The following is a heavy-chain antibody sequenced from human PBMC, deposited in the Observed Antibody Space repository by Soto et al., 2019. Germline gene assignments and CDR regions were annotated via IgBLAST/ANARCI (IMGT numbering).Heavy chain of an antibody. CDR1: GGSFSGYY. Sequence: PSETLSLTCAVYGGSFSGYYWSWIRQPPGKGLEWIGEINHSGSTNYNPSLKSRVTISVDTSKNQFSLKLSSVTAADTAVYHCARGRVVVVPAAPFDYWGQGTLVTVPQ. CDR3: ARGRVVVVPAAPFDY. J-gene: IGHJ4*02. D-gene: IGHD2-2*01. V-gene: IGHV4-34*01. CDR2: INHSGST.